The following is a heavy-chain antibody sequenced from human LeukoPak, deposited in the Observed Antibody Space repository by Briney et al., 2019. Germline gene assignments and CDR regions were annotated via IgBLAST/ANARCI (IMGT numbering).Heavy chain of an antibody. D-gene: IGHD2-21*02. V-gene: IGHV3-48*03. J-gene: IGHJ4*02. CDR1: GFTFSSYE. CDR3: AKEEYCGGDCYFFDY. Sequence: GGSLRLSCAASGFTFSSYEMNWVRQAPGKGLEWVSYISSSGSTIYYADSVKGRFTISRDNSKNTLYLQMNSLRAEDTAVYYCAKEEYCGGDCYFFDYWGQGTLVTVSS. CDR2: ISSSGSTI.